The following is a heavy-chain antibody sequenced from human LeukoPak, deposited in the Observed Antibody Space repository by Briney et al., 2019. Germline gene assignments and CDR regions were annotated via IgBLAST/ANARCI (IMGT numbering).Heavy chain of an antibody. CDR1: GGSISSGGYY. Sequence: PSQTLSLTCTVSGGSISSGGYYWSWIRQHPGKGLEWIGYIYYSGSTYYNPSLKSRVIISVDTSKNQFSLKLSSVTDADTAVYYCARVGGRYYDSSGYYYVGYWGQGTLVTVSS. V-gene: IGHV4-31*03. D-gene: IGHD3-22*01. CDR3: ARVGGRYYDSSGYYYVGY. J-gene: IGHJ4*02. CDR2: IYYSGST.